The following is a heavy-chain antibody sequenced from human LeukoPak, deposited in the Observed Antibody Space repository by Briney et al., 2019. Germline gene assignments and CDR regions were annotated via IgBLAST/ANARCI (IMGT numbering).Heavy chain of an antibody. V-gene: IGHV3-74*01. D-gene: IGHD2-2*01. Sequence: GGSLRLSCAASGFSFSSSWMHWVRQVPGKGLEWVSRINDDETSTTYAESVKGRFTISRDNAKKSLYLQMNSLRAEDTALYYCAKDIGMGYCTSTSCYGSAFDIWGQGTMVTVSS. J-gene: IGHJ3*02. CDR1: GFSFSSSW. CDR3: AKDIGMGYCTSTSCYGSAFDI. CDR2: INDDETST.